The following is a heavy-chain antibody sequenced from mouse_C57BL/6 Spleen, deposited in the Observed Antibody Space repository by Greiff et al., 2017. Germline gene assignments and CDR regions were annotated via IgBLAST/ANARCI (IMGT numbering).Heavy chain of an antibody. CDR1: GYSFTSYY. V-gene: IGHV1-66*01. D-gene: IGHD1-1*01. J-gene: IGHJ2*01. Sequence: QVQLQQSGPELVKPGASVKISCKASGYSFTSYYIHWVKQRPGQGLEWIGWIFPGSGNTKYNEKFKGKVTLTADTSSSTVYMQLSSLTSEDAAVYYGAKEGATVLDYFDYWGQGTTLTVSS. CDR2: IFPGSGNT. CDR3: AKEGATVLDYFDY.